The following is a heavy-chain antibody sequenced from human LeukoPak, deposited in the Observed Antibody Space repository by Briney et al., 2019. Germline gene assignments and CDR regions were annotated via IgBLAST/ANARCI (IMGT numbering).Heavy chain of an antibody. Sequence: GGSLRLSCAASGFTFNSYAMTWVRQAPGKGLEWVSSISGGGTSTYYADSVKGRFTISRDNSKNTLYLQMNSLRAEDTAVYYCAKHPQAGTSGVVDHWGQGTLVSVSS. CDR1: GFTFNSYA. CDR3: AKHPQAGTSGVVDH. CDR2: ISGGGTST. V-gene: IGHV3-23*01. J-gene: IGHJ4*02. D-gene: IGHD1-7*01.